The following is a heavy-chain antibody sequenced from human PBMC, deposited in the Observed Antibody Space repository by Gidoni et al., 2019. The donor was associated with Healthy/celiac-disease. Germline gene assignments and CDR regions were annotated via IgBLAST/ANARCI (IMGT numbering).Heavy chain of an antibody. CDR3: AKGGDFWSGYHLDY. Sequence: EVQLLESGGGLVQHGGSLRLACAASGFTFSSYAMSWVRQAPGKGLEWVSAISGSGGSTYYADSVKGRFTISRDNSKNTLYLQMNSLRAEDTAVYYCAKGGDFWSGYHLDYWGQGTLVTVSS. CDR2: ISGSGGST. D-gene: IGHD3-3*01. V-gene: IGHV3-23*01. J-gene: IGHJ4*02. CDR1: GFTFSSYA.